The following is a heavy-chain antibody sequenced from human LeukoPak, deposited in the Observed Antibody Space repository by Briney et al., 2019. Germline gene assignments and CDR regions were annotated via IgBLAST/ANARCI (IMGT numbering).Heavy chain of an antibody. CDR1: GGSISSYY. Sequence: SETLSLTCTVPGGSISSYYWSWIRQPPGKGLEWIGYIYYGGSTNYNPSLKSRVTISVDTSKNQFSLKLSSVTAADTAVYYCAREVVPTGWGDYWGQGTLVTVSS. V-gene: IGHV4-59*01. CDR2: IYYGGST. J-gene: IGHJ4*02. CDR3: AREVVPTGWGDY. D-gene: IGHD6-19*01.